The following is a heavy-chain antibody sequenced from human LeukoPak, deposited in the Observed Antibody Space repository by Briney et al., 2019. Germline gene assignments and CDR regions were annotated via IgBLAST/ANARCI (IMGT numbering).Heavy chain of an antibody. D-gene: IGHD6-13*01. J-gene: IGHJ4*02. V-gene: IGHV4-59*12. Sequence: SETLSLTCAVYGGSFSGYYWSWIRQPPGKGLEWIGYIYYSGSTNYNPSLKSRVTISVDTSKSQFSLKLTSVTAADTAVYYCARLGRTAGIYYFDYWGQGALVTVSS. CDR3: ARLGRTAGIYYFDY. CDR2: IYYSGST. CDR1: GGSFSGYY.